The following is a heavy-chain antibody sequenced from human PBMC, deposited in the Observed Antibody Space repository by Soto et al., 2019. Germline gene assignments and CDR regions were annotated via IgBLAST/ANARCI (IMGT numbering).Heavy chain of an antibody. CDR3: ARDLGYCTNGVCRP. CDR1: GFTFSSYS. J-gene: IGHJ5*02. CDR2: ISSSSSYI. D-gene: IGHD2-8*01. Sequence: EVQLVESGGGLVKPGVSLRLSCAASGFTFSSYSMNWVRQAPGKGLEWVSSISSSSSYIYYADSVKGRFTISRDNAKNSLYLQMNILIAEDTAVYYCARDLGYCTNGVCRPWGQGTLVTVSS. V-gene: IGHV3-21*01.